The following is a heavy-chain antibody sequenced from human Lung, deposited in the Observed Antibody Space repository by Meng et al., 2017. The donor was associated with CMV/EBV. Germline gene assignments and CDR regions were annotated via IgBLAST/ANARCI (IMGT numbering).Heavy chain of an antibody. Sequence: GEXXKISCAASGFSVGSEYMSWVRQAPGKGLEWVSLMYSGGITRYSDSVRGRFTISRDSSKNTLFLQMNSLRAEDTAVYYCAGNSESRHWGQGTLVTVSS. J-gene: IGHJ4*02. CDR1: GFSVGSEY. CDR2: MYSGGIT. CDR3: AGNSESRH. V-gene: IGHV3-53*01. D-gene: IGHD2/OR15-2a*01.